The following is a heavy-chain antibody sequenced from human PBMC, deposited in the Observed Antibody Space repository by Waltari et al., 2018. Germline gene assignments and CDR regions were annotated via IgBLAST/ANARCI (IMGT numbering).Heavy chain of an antibody. CDR1: GPPFSSYA. Sequence: EVQLLESGGDRVQPGGSLRLSCVDSGPPFSSYAMSWVRQAPGKGLEWVSAITGSGSSTYYADSVKGRFTISRDNSKNTVYLQMNNLRADDTAVYYCLRPTVTPFWGQGTLVTVSS. CDR2: ITGSGSST. J-gene: IGHJ4*02. D-gene: IGHD2-21*02. V-gene: IGHV3-23*01. CDR3: LRPTVTPF.